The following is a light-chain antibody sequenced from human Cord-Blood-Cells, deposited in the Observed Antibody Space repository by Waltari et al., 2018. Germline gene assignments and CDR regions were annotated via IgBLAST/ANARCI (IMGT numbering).Light chain of an antibody. Sequence: IVMTQSPHSLAVSLGEWATINCKSSQSVLYSSNNKNYLAWYQQKPGQPPKLLIYWASSRESGVPDRFSGSGSGTDFTLTISSLQAEDVAVYYCQQYYSTPRTFGGGTKVEIK. CDR2: WAS. J-gene: IGKJ4*02. CDR1: QSVLYSSNNKNY. V-gene: IGKV4-1*01. CDR3: QQYYSTPRT.